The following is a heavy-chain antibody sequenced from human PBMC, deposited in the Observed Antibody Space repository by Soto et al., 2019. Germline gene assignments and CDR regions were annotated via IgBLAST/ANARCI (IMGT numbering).Heavy chain of an antibody. CDR3: ARQVETGYTSGWKDDAFDV. CDR1: GFIFSNYA. CDR2: VSDSGVAT. J-gene: IGHJ3*01. V-gene: IGHV3-23*01. D-gene: IGHD6-19*01. Sequence: EVHLLESGGGLIQPGGSLRLSCAASGFIFSNYAMNWVRQAPGKGLEWVSSVSDSGVATHFADSVKGRFSISRDNSKNMQSLQMNSHRAEDTAVYYCARQVETGYTSGWKDDAFDVWGQGTVVTVS.